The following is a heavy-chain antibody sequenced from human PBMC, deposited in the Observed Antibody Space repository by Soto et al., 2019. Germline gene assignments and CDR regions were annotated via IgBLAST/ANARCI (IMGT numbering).Heavy chain of an antibody. CDR2: ISAYNGNT. D-gene: IGHD2-21*01. V-gene: IGHV1-18*01. Sequence: ASVKVSCKASGYTFTSYGISWVRQAPGQGLEWVGWISAYNGNTNYAQKLQGRVTMTTDTSTSTAYMELRSLRSDDTAVYYCARDQSYGGAFDYWGQGTQVTVSS. J-gene: IGHJ4*02. CDR1: GYTFTSYG. CDR3: ARDQSYGGAFDY.